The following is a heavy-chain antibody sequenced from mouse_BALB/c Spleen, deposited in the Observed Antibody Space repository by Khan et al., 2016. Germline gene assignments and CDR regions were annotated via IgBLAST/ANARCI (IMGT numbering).Heavy chain of an antibody. D-gene: IGHD1-1*01. Sequence: EVQLQEPGGGLVQPGGSLKLSCAASGFDFSRYWMSWVRQAPGKGLEWIGEINPDSSTINYTPSLKDKFIISRDNAKNTLYLQMSKVRSEDTALYCCARAGYYRYLAYWGQETLVTVTA. CDR3: ARAGYYRYLAY. CDR1: GFDFSRYW. J-gene: IGHJ3*01. V-gene: IGHV4-1*02. CDR2: INPDSSTI.